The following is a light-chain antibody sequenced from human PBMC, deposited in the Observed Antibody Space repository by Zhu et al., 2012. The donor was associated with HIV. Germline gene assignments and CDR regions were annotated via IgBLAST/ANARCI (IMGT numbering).Light chain of an antibody. CDR3: QQYYRWPRT. CDR2: GAS. V-gene: IGKV3-15*01. CDR1: ESVISY. Sequence: VIMTQPPATLSVSAGERATLSCRASESVISYLAWYQQKAGQAPRLLIYGASTRTTGVPPRFSGSGSGTEFTLTITSMESEDFAVYYCQQYYRWPRTFGQGTELEVK. J-gene: IGKJ1*01.